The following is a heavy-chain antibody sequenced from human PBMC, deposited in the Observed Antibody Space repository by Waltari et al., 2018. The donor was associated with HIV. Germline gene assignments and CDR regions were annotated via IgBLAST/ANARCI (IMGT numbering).Heavy chain of an antibody. Sequence: QVQLQESGPGLVKPSETLSLTCTVPGCSVSSCSYHWAGIRQPPGKGLEWIGYIYYSGSTNYNPSLKSRVTISVDTSKNQFSLKLSSVTAADTAVYYCARVLGCSGGSCYSDYGMDVWGQGTTVTVSS. CDR2: IYYSGST. CDR1: GCSVSSCSYH. CDR3: ARVLGCSGGSCYSDYGMDV. J-gene: IGHJ6*02. V-gene: IGHV4-61*01. D-gene: IGHD2-15*01.